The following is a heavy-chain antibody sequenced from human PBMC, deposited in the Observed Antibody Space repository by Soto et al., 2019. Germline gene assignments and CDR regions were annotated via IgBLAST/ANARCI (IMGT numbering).Heavy chain of an antibody. V-gene: IGHV4-39*01. J-gene: IGHJ5*02. CDR2: IYYSGST. CDR1: GGSISSSSYY. Sequence: PSETLSLTCTVSGGSISSSSYYWGWIRQPPGKGLEWIGSIYYSGSTYYDPSLKSRVTISVDTSKNQFSLKLSSVTAADTAVYYCARHFADCSSTSCYVQIPFDPWGQGTLVTVSS. CDR3: ARHFADCSSTSCYVQIPFDP. D-gene: IGHD2-2*01.